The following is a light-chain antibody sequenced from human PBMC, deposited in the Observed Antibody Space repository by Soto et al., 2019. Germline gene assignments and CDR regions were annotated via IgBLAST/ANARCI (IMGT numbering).Light chain of an antibody. CDR3: QKYDSAPFI. CDR1: RGVGNS. Sequence: DVQMTQSPSSLYASVGDRVTITCRASRGVGNSSAWYQQKPGKVPTLLIYGASTLESGVPSRFSGSGSGTFFTLIINSLQPDDVATYYCQKYDSAPFIFGPGSKVNLK. CDR2: GAS. J-gene: IGKJ3*01. V-gene: IGKV1-27*01.